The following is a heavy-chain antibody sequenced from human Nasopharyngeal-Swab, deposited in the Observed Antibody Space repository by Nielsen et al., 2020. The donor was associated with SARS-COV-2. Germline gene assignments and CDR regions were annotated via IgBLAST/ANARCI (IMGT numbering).Heavy chain of an antibody. Sequence: SQTLSLTCAISGDSVSSYNAAWTWIRQSPSRGLEWLGRTYYRSKWYNDYAVSVKSRITVNPDTSKNQFSLQLNSVTHEDTAVYYCVRGGYNFDYWGQGTLVTVSS. J-gene: IGHJ4*02. V-gene: IGHV6-1*01. D-gene: IGHD5-24*01. CDR3: VRGGYNFDY. CDR1: GDSVSSYNAA. CDR2: TYYRSKWYN.